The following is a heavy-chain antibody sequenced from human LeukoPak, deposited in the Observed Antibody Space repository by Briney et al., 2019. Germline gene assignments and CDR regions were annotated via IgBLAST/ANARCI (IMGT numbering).Heavy chain of an antibody. V-gene: IGHV4-34*01. Sequence: PSETLSLTCAVYGGSFSGYYWSWIRQPPGKGLEWIGEINHGGSTNYNPSLKSRVTISVDTSKNQFSLKLSSVTAADTAVYYCASGGSTSFDYWGQGTLVTVSS. CDR3: ASGGSTSFDY. CDR2: INHGGST. D-gene: IGHD1-26*01. CDR1: GGSFSGYY. J-gene: IGHJ4*02.